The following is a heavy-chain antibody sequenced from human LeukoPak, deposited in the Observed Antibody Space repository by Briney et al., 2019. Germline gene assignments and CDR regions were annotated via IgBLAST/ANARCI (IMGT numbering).Heavy chain of an antibody. V-gene: IGHV3-11*04. Sequence: GGSLRLSCAASGFTFSDYYMSWLRQAPGKGLEWVSYISSSGGTIYYADSVKGRFTISRDNAKNSLYLQMNSLRAEDTAVYYCARDRITMVRGALVRGPYFDYWGQGTLVTVSS. J-gene: IGHJ4*02. D-gene: IGHD3-10*01. CDR2: ISSSGGTI. CDR1: GFTFSDYY. CDR3: ARDRITMVRGALVRGPYFDY.